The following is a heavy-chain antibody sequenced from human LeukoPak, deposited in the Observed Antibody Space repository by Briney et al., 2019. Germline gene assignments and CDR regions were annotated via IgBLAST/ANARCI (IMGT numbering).Heavy chain of an antibody. CDR1: GFTFSSYS. CDR2: ISSSSGTI. Sequence: GGSLRLSCAASGFTFSSYSMNWVRQAPGKGLEWVSYISSSSGTIYYADSVKGRFTISRDNAKNSLYLQMNSLRAEDTAVYYCASRGITMIADYWGQGTLVTVSS. J-gene: IGHJ4*02. D-gene: IGHD3-22*01. V-gene: IGHV3-48*04. CDR3: ASRGITMIADY.